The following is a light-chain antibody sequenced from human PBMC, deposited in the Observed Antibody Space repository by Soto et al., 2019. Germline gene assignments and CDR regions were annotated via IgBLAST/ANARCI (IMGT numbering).Light chain of an antibody. CDR3: QQYGTSPPWT. CDR1: QSVTSNY. CDR2: AAS. V-gene: IGKV3-20*01. Sequence: EIVLTQSPGTLSLSPGERATLSCRASQSVTSNYLAWYQQKPGQAPRLLIYAASRRATGIPDRFSASGSGTDFTLTISRLEPEDFAVYFCQQYGTSPPWTFGQGAKVDIK. J-gene: IGKJ1*01.